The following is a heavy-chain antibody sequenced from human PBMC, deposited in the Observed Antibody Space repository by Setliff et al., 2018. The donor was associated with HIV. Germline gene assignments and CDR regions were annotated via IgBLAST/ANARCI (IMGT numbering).Heavy chain of an antibody. V-gene: IGHV1-69*13. CDR1: GGTFSSYA. D-gene: IGHD6-13*01. Sequence: GASVKVSCKASGGTFSSYAIRWVRQAPGQGLEWMGGIIPIFGTANYAQKFQGRVTITADESTSTAYMELSSLRSEDTAVYYCARDGWEQQLVRGDAFDIWGQGTMVTVSS. CDR2: IIPIFGTA. CDR3: ARDGWEQQLVRGDAFDI. J-gene: IGHJ3*02.